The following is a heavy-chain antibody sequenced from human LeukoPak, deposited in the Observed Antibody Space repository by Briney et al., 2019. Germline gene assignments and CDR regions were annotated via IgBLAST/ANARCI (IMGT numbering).Heavy chain of an antibody. CDR3: ARGMIYYDSSGYYYSDY. V-gene: IGHV3-33*01. CDR2: IWYDGSNK. J-gene: IGHJ4*02. D-gene: IGHD3-22*01. Sequence: PGGSLRLSCAASGFXFSSYGIHWVRQAPGKGLEWVAVIWYDGSNKYYADSVKGRFTISRDNSKNTLYLQMNSLRAEDTAVYYCARGMIYYDSSGYYYSDYWGQGTLVTVSS. CDR1: GFXFSSYG.